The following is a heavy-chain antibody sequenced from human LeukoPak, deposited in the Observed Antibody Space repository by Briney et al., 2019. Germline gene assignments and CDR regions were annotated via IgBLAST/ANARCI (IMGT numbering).Heavy chain of an antibody. CDR1: GCTFGDST. CDR3: TRGAYGFFQH. J-gene: IGHJ1*01. Sequence: GGSLRLSCTASGCTFGDSTMTWFRQAPGKGLEWVGFVRTKAYGGTREYAASVKGRFTISRDDSKSIAYQQMNSLKTEDTAVYYCTRGAYGFFQHWGQGTLVTVSS. V-gene: IGHV3-49*03. D-gene: IGHD5-12*01. CDR2: VRTKAYGGTR.